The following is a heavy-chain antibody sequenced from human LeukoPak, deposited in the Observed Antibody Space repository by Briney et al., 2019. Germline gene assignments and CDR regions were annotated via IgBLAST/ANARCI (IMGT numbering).Heavy chain of an antibody. CDR1: GGSVNSGTYY. CDR2: IYYSGSA. D-gene: IGHD3-9*01. Sequence: SSETLSLTCSVSGGSVNSGTYYWSWIRQPPGKGLEWIGNIYYSGSAYYNPSLKSRVTMSVDTSKNQFSLKLSSVTAADTAVYYCARIPIFNSAWHYFDYWGQGPLVTVSS. CDR3: ARIPIFNSAWHYFDY. J-gene: IGHJ4*02. V-gene: IGHV4-39*07.